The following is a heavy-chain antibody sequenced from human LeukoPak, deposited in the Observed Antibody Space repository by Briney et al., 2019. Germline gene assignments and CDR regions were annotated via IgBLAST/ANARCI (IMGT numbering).Heavy chain of an antibody. D-gene: IGHD6-25*01. V-gene: IGHV4-38-2*02. J-gene: IGHJ4*02. CDR3: ARLYQGKRPPDY. Sequence: PSETLSLTCTVSGYSISSGYYWGWIRQPPGKGLEWIGSIYHSGSTYYNPSLKSRVTISVDTSKNQLSLRLRSVTAADTAVYYCARLYQGKRPPDYWGQGTLVTVSS. CDR1: GYSISSGYY. CDR2: IYHSGST.